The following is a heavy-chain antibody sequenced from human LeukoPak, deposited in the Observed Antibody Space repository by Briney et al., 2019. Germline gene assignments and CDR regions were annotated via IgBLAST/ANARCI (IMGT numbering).Heavy chain of an antibody. J-gene: IGHJ4*02. CDR1: GFTFTSYA. Sequence: PGGSLRLSCAASGFTFTSYAVSWVRQAPGKGLEWDSSISGNGGSTYYADSVKGRFTISRDNSKNTLYLQLNSLRAEDTAVYYCAKDLYYYGSGSYQDYWGQGTLVTVSS. CDR3: AKDLYYYGSGSYQDY. V-gene: IGHV3-23*01. D-gene: IGHD3-10*01. CDR2: ISGNGGST.